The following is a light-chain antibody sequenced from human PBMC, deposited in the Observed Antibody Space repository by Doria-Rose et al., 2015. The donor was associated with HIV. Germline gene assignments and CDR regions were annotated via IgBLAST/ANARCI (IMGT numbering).Light chain of an antibody. CDR3: HQYGTSWT. CDR2: DGS. Sequence: EIVLTQSPGTLSLSPGERATLSCRASQSFSSNYLAWYQQKPGQAPSLLIYDGSTRATGIPDGFSASGSGTDFTLTINRLEPEDFALYYCHQYGTSWTFGQGTKVEI. CDR1: QSFSSNY. J-gene: IGKJ1*01. V-gene: IGKV3-20*01.